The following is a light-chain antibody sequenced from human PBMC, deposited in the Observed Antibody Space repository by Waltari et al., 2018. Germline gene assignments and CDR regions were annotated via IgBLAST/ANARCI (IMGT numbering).Light chain of an antibody. CDR3: QHYVSLPVT. Sequence: EIVLTQSPGTLSLSPGESATLSCSASQSVSRTLPWYQQKPGQAPRLLIYDASSRATGIPDRFSGSGSGTDFSLTITRLEPEDFAVYYCQHYVSLPVTFGQGTKVEIK. J-gene: IGKJ1*01. V-gene: IGKV3-20*01. CDR2: DAS. CDR1: QSVSRT.